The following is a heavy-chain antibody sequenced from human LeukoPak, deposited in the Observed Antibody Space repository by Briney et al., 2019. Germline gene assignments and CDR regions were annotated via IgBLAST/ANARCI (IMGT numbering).Heavy chain of an antibody. Sequence: ASVKVSCKASGYTFTSYYMHWVRQAPGQGLEWMGIINPSGGSTSHAQKFQGRVTMTRDTSTSTVYMELSSLRSEDTAVYYCASSQEPHQVDYWGQGTLVTVSS. CDR2: INPSGGST. V-gene: IGHV1-46*01. CDR3: ASSQEPHQVDY. J-gene: IGHJ4*02. D-gene: IGHD1-26*01. CDR1: GYTFTSYY.